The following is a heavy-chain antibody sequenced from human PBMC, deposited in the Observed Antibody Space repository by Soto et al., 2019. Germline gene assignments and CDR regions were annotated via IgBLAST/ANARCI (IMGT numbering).Heavy chain of an antibody. J-gene: IGHJ4*02. CDR1: GDTFTGYY. CDR2: INPNSGGT. D-gene: IGHD6-13*01. Sequence: EASVKVSCKASGDTFTGYYTHWVRQAPGQGLEWMGWINPNSGGTNYAQKFQGWVTMTRDTSISTAYMELSRLTSDATAVYYCARLAASGTSFDYWGQGTLVTVSS. CDR3: ARLAASGTSFDY. V-gene: IGHV1-2*04.